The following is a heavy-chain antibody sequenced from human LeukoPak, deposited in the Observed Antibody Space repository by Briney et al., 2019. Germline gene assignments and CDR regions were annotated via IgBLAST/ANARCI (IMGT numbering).Heavy chain of an antibody. V-gene: IGHV3-23*01. CDR1: GFTFSAYS. J-gene: IGHJ4*02. Sequence: PGGSLRLSCAASGFTFSAYSMNSVRQAPGKGLEWVSAISGSGGSTYYADSVKGRFAISRDNSKNTLYLQMNSLRAEDTAVYYCAIAPATVVVIPYFDYWGQGTLVTVSS. CDR2: ISGSGGST. D-gene: IGHD3-22*01. CDR3: AIAPATVVVIPYFDY.